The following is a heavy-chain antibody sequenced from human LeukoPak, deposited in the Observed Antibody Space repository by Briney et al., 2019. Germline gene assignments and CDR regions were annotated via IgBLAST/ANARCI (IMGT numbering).Heavy chain of an antibody. Sequence: AGGSLRLSCAASGFAFNSYAIHWVRQAPGKGLEWVAIIWFDGSHEDYVDSVRGRFTISRDNSRNTMYLQMNSLRVEDTALYFCAKEVAFGAGAYDVWGQGTRVTVSS. V-gene: IGHV3-33*06. CDR1: GFAFNSYA. CDR2: IWFDGSHE. CDR3: AKEVAFGAGAYDV. J-gene: IGHJ3*01. D-gene: IGHD3-10*01.